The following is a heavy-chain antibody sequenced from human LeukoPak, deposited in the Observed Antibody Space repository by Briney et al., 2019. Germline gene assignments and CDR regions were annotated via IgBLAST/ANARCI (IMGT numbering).Heavy chain of an antibody. V-gene: IGHV4-59*01. CDR3: AREGGPYRPLDY. CDR1: GGSISTYF. CDR2: IYYSGST. Sequence: SETLSLTCTVSGGSISTYFWSWIRQPPGKGLEWIGNIYYSGSTNYNPSLKSRVTISVDTSKKQFSLKLRSVTAADTAVYYCAREGGPYRPLDYSGQGTLVTVSS. J-gene: IGHJ4*02.